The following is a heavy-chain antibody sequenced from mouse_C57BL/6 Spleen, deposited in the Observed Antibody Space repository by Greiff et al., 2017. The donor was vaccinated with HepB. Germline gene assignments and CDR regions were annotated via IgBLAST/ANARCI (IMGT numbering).Heavy chain of an antibody. CDR2: IYPRSGNT. J-gene: IGHJ2*01. CDR1: GYTFTSYG. V-gene: IGHV1-81*01. CDR3: ARQGSSGYEGY. D-gene: IGHD3-2*02. Sequence: QVQLKQSGAELARPGASVKLSCKASGYTFTSYGISWVKQRTGQGLEWIGEIYPRSGNTYYNEKFKGKATLTADKSSSTAYMELRSLTSEDSAVYFCARQGSSGYEGYWGQGTTLTVSS.